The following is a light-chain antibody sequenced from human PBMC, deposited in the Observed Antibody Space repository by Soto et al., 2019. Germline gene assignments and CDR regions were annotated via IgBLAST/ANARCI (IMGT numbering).Light chain of an antibody. J-gene: IGKJ4*01. CDR2: RAS. Sequence: EIVMTQSPATLSVSPGERATLSCRASQSISSNLAWYQQQLGQAPRLFIFRASSRATGIPARFSGSGSGTEFNMTISSLQSEDFAVYYCQQYNNWPRATFGGGTKVEIK. CDR3: QQYNNWPRAT. V-gene: IGKV3-15*01. CDR1: QSISSN.